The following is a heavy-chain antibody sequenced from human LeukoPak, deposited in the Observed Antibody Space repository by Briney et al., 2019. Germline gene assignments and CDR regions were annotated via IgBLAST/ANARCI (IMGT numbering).Heavy chain of an antibody. CDR1: GSIFTSYW. J-gene: IGHJ5*02. CDR3: ARHDYPGWFDP. D-gene: IGHD4-11*01. V-gene: IGHV5-51*01. Sequence: GASPQISSEGSGSIFTSYWIGWGRRQPGKGVEGMGMSYYGDGDTRYSPSFQGQVTISADKSISTAYLQWSSLKASDTALYYCARHDYPGWFDPWGQGTLVTVSS. CDR2: SYYGDGDT.